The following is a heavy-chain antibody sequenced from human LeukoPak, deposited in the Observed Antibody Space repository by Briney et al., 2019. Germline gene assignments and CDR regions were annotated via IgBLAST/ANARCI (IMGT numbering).Heavy chain of an antibody. CDR2: IIPIFGTA. J-gene: IGHJ6*02. CDR3: ARVFGVVTPYYYGMDV. D-gene: IGHD3-3*01. Sequence: SVKVSCKVSGGTFSTYAISWIRQAPGQGLEWEGGIIPIFGTANYAQKFQGRVTITADESTSTAYMELSSLRSEDTAVYYCARVFGVVTPYYYGMDVWGQGTTVTVSS. CDR1: GGTFSTYA. V-gene: IGHV1-69*13.